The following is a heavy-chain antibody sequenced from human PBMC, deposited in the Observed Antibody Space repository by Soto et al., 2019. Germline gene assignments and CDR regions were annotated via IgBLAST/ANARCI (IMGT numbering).Heavy chain of an antibody. V-gene: IGHV1-46*04. CDR3: GRDPEGSSWGIDY. CDR2: IKPSTNPI. CDR1: GYTFTHHY. Sequence: QVQLVQSGAEVRKPGASVRVSCKASGYTFTHHYLHWVRQAPGQGLEWMGTIKPSTNPIFYAQKLQGRSTMARDTSTRTVYMELSSLSSEDTAIYYCGRDPEGSSWGIDYWGQGTLVTVSS. D-gene: IGHD6-13*01. J-gene: IGHJ4*02.